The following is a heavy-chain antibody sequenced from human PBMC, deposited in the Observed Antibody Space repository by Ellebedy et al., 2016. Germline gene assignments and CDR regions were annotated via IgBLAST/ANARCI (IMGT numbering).Heavy chain of an antibody. CDR3: ARTVYYYDSSFRYYFDY. D-gene: IGHD3-22*01. CDR1: GGSISSDGYP. CDR2: IYHSGST. V-gene: IGHV4-30-2*01. J-gene: IGHJ4*02. Sequence: SETLSLXCAVSGGSISSDGYPWSWHPPPPGQGLVWMGYIYHSGSTYYNPSLKSRFTISVDRYKNQFSLKLSSVTAADTAVYYCARTVYYYDSSFRYYFDYWGQGTLVTVSS.